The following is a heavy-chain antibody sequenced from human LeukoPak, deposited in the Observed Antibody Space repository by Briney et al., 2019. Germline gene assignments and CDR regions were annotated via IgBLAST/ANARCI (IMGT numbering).Heavy chain of an antibody. Sequence: GGSLRLSCAASGFTFSSYGMHWVRQAPGKGLEWVAVISYDGSNKYYADSVKGRFTISRDNSKNTLYLQMNSLRAEDTAVYYCAKMVPVAVVSDYWGQGTLVTVSS. D-gene: IGHD6-19*01. V-gene: IGHV3-30*18. J-gene: IGHJ4*02. CDR2: ISYDGSNK. CDR1: GFTFSSYG. CDR3: AKMVPVAVVSDY.